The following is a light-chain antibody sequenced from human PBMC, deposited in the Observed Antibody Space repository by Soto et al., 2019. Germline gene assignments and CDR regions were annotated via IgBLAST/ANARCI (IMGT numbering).Light chain of an antibody. CDR1: QSVGSN. CDR3: QQYNNWPYT. Sequence: EIVMTQSPATLSVSPGERATLSCRATQSVGSNLAWYQQKPGQAPRVLIYGASTRATGLPARFSGSGSGTEFTLTISGLQSEDFAVYHCQQYNNWPYTFGQGTKLEI. CDR2: GAS. J-gene: IGKJ2*01. V-gene: IGKV3-15*01.